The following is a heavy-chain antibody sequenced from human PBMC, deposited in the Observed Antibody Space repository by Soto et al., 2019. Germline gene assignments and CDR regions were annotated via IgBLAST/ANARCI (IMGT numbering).Heavy chain of an antibody. V-gene: IGHV4-31*02. J-gene: IGHJ4*02. CDR2: IYYSGST. Sequence: PSETLSLTWTVSGGSISSGGYYWSWIRQNPGKGLEWNGYIYYSGSTYYNLFLKNRVTISVDTSKNQFSLKLSSVTAADTAVYYCAIADDSRGYPTPFNYWGQGTLITVS. CDR1: GGSISSGGYY. D-gene: IGHD3-22*01. CDR3: AIADDSRGYPTPFNY.